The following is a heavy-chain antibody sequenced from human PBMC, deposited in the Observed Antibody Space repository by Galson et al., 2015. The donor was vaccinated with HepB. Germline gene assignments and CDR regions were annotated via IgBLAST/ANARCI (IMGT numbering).Heavy chain of an antibody. V-gene: IGHV1-69*13. CDR2: IIPIFGTA. CDR1: GGTFSSYA. J-gene: IGHJ6*02. D-gene: IGHD1-7*01. CDR3: ASITGTAVDYYYYGMDV. Sequence: SVKVSCKASGGTFSSYAISWVRQAPGQGLEWMGGIIPIFGTANYAQKFQGRVTITADESTSTAYKELSSLRSEDTAVYYCASITGTAVDYYYYGMDVWGQGTTVTVSS.